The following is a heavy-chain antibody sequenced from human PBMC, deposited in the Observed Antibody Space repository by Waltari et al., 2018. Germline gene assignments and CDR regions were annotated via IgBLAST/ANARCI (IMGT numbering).Heavy chain of an antibody. CDR3: ARSLRDGGFDP. CDR1: GYTFTGYY. D-gene: IGHD3-16*01. CDR2: INPTRGGT. Sequence: QVQLVQSGAEVKKHGASVKVSCKASGYTFTGYYMHWVRQAPGQGLEWMGRINPTRGGTNYAQKFQGRVPMTRDTSISTAYMELSRLRSDDTAVYYCARSLRDGGFDPWGQGTLVTVSS. J-gene: IGHJ5*02. V-gene: IGHV1-2*06.